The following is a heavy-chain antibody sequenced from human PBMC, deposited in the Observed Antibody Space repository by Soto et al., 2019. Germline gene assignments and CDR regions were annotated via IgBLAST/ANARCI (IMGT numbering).Heavy chain of an antibody. J-gene: IGHJ4*02. Sequence: GGSLRLSCVASGFILNSYAMTWVRQAPGKGLQWVAAISGGRDTTYYADAVKGRFTISRDNSKNTLYLQMYSLRGDDTAVYYCAKRPSFPGIAGATHFDYWGQGTPVTVSS. CDR1: GFILNSYA. V-gene: IGHV3-23*01. D-gene: IGHD1-26*01. CDR3: AKRPSFPGIAGATHFDY. CDR2: ISGGRDTT.